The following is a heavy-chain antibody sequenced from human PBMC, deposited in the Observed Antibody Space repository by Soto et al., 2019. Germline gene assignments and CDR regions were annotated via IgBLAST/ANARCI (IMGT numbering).Heavy chain of an antibody. CDR2: LSAHNGNT. CDR1: GYTFTSYG. J-gene: IGHJ4*02. CDR3: ARGRYGDY. V-gene: IGHV1-18*01. D-gene: IGHD1-1*01. Sequence: QVHLVQSGAEVKKPWSSVKVSCKASGYTFTSYGITWVRQAPGQGLEWMGWLSAHNGNTDYAQNLQGRVIVTRDTSTSTAYMELRSLRSDDTAVYYCARGRYGDYWGQGALVTVSS.